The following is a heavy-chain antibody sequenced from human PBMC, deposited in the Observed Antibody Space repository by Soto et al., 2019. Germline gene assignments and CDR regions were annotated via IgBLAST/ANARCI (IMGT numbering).Heavy chain of an antibody. V-gene: IGHV3-30-3*01. CDR1: GFTFSSYA. Sequence: QVQLVESGGGVVQPGRSLRLSCAASGFTFSSYAMHWVRQAPGKGLEWVAVISYDGTNKYYADSVKGRFTISRDTSQDTLYLQMNSLRAEDTAVYYCARDEQLALDYWGQGTLVTVSS. CDR3: ARDEQLALDY. CDR2: ISYDGTNK. D-gene: IGHD6-6*01. J-gene: IGHJ4*02.